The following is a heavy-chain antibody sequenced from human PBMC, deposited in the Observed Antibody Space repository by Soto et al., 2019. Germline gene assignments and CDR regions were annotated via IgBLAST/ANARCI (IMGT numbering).Heavy chain of an antibody. CDR2: MINSGTP. CDR3: VRGADRYKCGY. J-gene: IGHJ4*02. CDR1: GGSISSGGSH. V-gene: IGHV4-31*03. D-gene: IGHD2-21*02. Sequence: SETLSLTCSVSGGSISSGGSHWTWIRQHPGKGLEWIGHMINSGTPSYNPSLESRASISVDTSRNQFSLSLSSVTVADTAVYYCVRGADRYKCGYWGQGIQVTVS.